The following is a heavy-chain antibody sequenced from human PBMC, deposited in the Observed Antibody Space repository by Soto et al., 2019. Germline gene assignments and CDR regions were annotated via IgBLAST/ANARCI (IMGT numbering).Heavy chain of an antibody. Sequence: PSETLSLTCTVSGGSICRYYWSWKRQPPGKGLEWIGYIYYSGTTHYSASLRSRVSISVDTSKNQFSLDLSSVTAADTAVYYCATMGTPVTGLYYFDYWGQGTLVTVSS. CDR1: GGSICRYY. CDR3: ATMGTPVTGLYYFDY. CDR2: IYYSGTT. J-gene: IGHJ4*02. D-gene: IGHD4-17*01. V-gene: IGHV4-59*08.